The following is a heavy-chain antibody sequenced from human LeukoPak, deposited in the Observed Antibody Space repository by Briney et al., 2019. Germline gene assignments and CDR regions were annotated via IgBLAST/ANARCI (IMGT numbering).Heavy chain of an antibody. CDR1: GDPISTSSDY. Sequence: SETLSLTCTVFGDPISTSSDYKWTWIRQPPRKGLEWIGYIYYSGSTNYNPSLQSRVTISVDTSNNQFSLKLTSVTAADTAVYYCAREYSAFDYWGQGTLVTVSS. D-gene: IGHD5-12*01. CDR3: AREYSAFDY. J-gene: IGHJ4*02. CDR2: IYYSGST. V-gene: IGHV4-61*08.